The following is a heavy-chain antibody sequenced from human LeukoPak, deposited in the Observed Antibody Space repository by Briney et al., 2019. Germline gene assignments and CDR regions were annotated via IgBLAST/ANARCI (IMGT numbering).Heavy chain of an antibody. CDR2: IYYSGST. CDR1: GGSISSYY. J-gene: IGHJ4*02. D-gene: IGHD4-23*01. Sequence: PSETLSLTCTVSGGSISSYYWSWIRQPPGKGLEWIGYIYYSGSTNYNPSLKSRVTISVDTSKNQFSLKLSSVTAADTAVYYCARDGYGGLFDYWGQGTLVTVSS. V-gene: IGHV4-59*12. CDR3: ARDGYGGLFDY.